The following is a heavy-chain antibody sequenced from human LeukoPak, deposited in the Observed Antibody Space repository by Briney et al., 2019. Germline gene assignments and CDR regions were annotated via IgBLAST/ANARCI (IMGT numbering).Heavy chain of an antibody. CDR3: ARGGYYDSSGPLGDY. CDR1: GFTFGTYW. J-gene: IGHJ4*02. V-gene: IGHV3-21*01. CDR2: ISSSSSYI. Sequence: PGGSLRLSCAASGFTFGTYWVTWVRQAPGKGLEWVSSISSSSSYIYYADSVKGRFTISRDNAKNSLYLQMNSLRAEDTAVYYCARGGYYDSSGPLGDYWGQRTLVTVSS. D-gene: IGHD3-22*01.